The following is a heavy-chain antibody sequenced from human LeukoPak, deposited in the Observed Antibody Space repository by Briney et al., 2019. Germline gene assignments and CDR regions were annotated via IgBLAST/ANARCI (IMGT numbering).Heavy chain of an antibody. CDR3: ARDDRYYDSSGPTGY. CDR2: INPNSGGT. V-gene: IGHV1-2*02. D-gene: IGHD3-22*01. Sequence: ASVKVSCKASGYTFTSYGISWVRQAPGQGLEWMGWINPNSGGTNYAQKFQGRVTMTRDTSISTAYMELSRLRSDDTAVYYCARDDRYYDSSGPTGYWGQGTLVTVSS. J-gene: IGHJ4*02. CDR1: GYTFTSYG.